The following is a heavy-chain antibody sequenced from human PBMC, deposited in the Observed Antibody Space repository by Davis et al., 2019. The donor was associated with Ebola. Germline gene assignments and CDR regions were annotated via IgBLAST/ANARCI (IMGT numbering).Heavy chain of an antibody. CDR1: GYTFTSYD. J-gene: IGHJ5*02. CDR3: ARGPAGRITIFGVEFDP. D-gene: IGHD3-3*01. CDR2: MNPNSGNT. V-gene: IGHV1-8*01. Sequence: AASVKVSCTASGYTFTSYDINWVRQATGQGLEWMGWMNPNSGNTGYAQKFQGRVTMTRNTSISTAYMELSSLRSEDTAVYYCARGPAGRITIFGVEFDPWGQGTLVTVSS.